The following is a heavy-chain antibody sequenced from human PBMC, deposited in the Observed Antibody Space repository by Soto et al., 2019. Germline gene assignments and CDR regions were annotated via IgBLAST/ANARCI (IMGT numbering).Heavy chain of an antibody. CDR2: IYATGTT. Sequence: PSETLSLTCTVSGAPISGFYWSWIRKSAGKGLEWIGRIYATGTTDYNPSLKSRVMMSVDTSKKQFSLKLRSVTAADTAVYYCVRDGTKNLRDWFDTWGQGVSVTVSS. D-gene: IGHD1-1*01. CDR1: GAPISGFY. J-gene: IGHJ5*02. CDR3: VRDGTKNLRDWFDT. V-gene: IGHV4-4*07.